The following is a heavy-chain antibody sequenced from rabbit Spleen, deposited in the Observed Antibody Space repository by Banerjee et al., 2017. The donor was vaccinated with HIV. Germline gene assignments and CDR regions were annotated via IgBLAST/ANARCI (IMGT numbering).Heavy chain of an antibody. CDR1: GFSFSGGYW. CDR2: IYAGSSGSGST. Sequence: QSLEESGGDLVKPGASLTLTCTASGFSFSGGYWICWVRQAPGKGLEWIACIYAGSSGSGSTYYASWAKGRFTISKTSSTTVTLQMTSLTAADTATYFCARDLDGVIGWNFGWWGQGTLVTVS. J-gene: IGHJ4*01. V-gene: IGHV1S40*01. CDR3: ARDLDGVIGWNFGW. D-gene: IGHD4-1*01.